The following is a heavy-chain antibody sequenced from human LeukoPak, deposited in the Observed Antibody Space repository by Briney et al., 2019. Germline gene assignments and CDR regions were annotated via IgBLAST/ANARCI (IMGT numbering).Heavy chain of an antibody. CDR3: ARARGSGYYQLDY. V-gene: IGHV4-59*01. CDR1: GGSISSYY. D-gene: IGHD3-22*01. J-gene: IGHJ4*02. CDR2: IYYSGST. Sequence: PAETLSLTCTVSGGSISSYYWSWIRQPPGKGLEWIGYIYYSGSTNYNPSLKSRVTISVDTSKNQFSLKLSSVTAADTAVYYCARARGSGYYQLDYWGQGTLVTVSS.